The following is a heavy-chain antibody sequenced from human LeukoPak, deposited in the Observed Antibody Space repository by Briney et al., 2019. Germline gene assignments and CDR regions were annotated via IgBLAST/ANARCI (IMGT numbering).Heavy chain of an antibody. Sequence: ASVKVSCKASGYTFTSYGISWVRQAPGQGLEWMGWISAYNGNTNYAQKLQGRVTMTTDTSTSTAYMELRSLRSDDTAVYYCASSSITMVRGVMLALDIWGQGTMVTVSS. CDR3: ASSSITMVRGVMLALDI. CDR2: ISAYNGNT. CDR1: GYTFTSYG. V-gene: IGHV1-18*01. D-gene: IGHD3-10*01. J-gene: IGHJ3*02.